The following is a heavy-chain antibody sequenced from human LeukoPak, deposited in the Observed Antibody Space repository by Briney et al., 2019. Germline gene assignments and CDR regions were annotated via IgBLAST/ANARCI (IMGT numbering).Heavy chain of an antibody. V-gene: IGHV3-64D*09. CDR3: VKSGYSSSYYGMDV. Sequence: PGGSLRLSCSASGFTFSSYAMHWVRQAPGKGLEYVSAISSNGGSTYYADSVKGRFTVPRDNSKNTLYLQMSSLRAEDTAVYYCVKSGYSSSYYGMDVWGQGTTVTVSS. CDR1: GFTFSSYA. D-gene: IGHD6-13*01. J-gene: IGHJ6*02. CDR2: ISSNGGST.